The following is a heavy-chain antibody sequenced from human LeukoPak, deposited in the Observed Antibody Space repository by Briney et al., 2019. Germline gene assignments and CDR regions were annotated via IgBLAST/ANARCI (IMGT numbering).Heavy chain of an antibody. D-gene: IGHD1-26*01. CDR3: ARHSGSYYVASFFFDY. CDR2: ISAYNGNT. Sequence: ASVKVSCKASGYTFTSYGISWVRQAPGQGLEWMGWISAYNGNTNYAQKLQGRVTMTTDTSTSTAYMELRSLGSDDTAVYYCARHSGSYYVASFFFDYWGQGTLVTVSS. V-gene: IGHV1-18*01. CDR1: GYTFTSYG. J-gene: IGHJ4*02.